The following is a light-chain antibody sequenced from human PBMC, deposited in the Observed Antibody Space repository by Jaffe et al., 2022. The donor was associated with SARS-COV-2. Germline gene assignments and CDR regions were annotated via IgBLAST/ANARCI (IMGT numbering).Light chain of an antibody. CDR1: QSVLYSSNNKDC. Sequence: DIVMTQSPDSLAVSLGERATINCKSSQSVLYSSNNKDCLAWYQQKPGQPPKLLIYWASTRESGVPDRFSGSGSGTDFTLTISSLQAEDVALYYCQQYYSTPDTFGQGTKLEIK. J-gene: IGKJ2*01. CDR3: QQYYSTPDT. CDR2: WAS. V-gene: IGKV4-1*01.